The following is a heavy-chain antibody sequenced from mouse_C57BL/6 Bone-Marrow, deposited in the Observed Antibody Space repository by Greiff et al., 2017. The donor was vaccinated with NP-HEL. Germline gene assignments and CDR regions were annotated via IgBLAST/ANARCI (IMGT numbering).Heavy chain of an antibody. V-gene: IGHV1-81*01. CDR2: IYPRSGNT. J-gene: IGHJ3*01. Sequence: QVQLQQSGAELARPGASVKLSCKASGYTFTSYGISWVKQRTGQGLEWIGEIYPRSGNTYYNEKFKVKDTLTADKSSSTGYMELRSLTSEDSAVYFCARGIYYDYDAWFAYWGQGTLVTVSA. CDR3: ARGIYYDYDAWFAY. CDR1: GYTFTSYG. D-gene: IGHD2-4*01.